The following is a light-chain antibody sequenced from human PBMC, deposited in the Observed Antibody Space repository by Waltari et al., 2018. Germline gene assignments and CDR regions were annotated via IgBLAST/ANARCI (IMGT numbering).Light chain of an antibody. J-gene: IGKJ1*01. V-gene: IGKV3-20*01. CDR1: QGISHY. CDR3: QHYVNLPAT. CDR2: HAS. Sequence: EVVLTPSPGTLSLSPGEGATPSCRASQGISHYLAWYQQKPGQAPRLLIYHASSRATGIPDRFSGSGSGTDFSLTISRLEPEDFAVYYCQHYVNLPATFGQGTKVEIK.